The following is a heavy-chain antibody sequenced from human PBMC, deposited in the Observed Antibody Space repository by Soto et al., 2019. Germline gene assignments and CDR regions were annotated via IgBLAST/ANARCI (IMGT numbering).Heavy chain of an antibody. V-gene: IGHV4-30-2*01. CDR1: GGSISSGGYS. Sequence: SETLSLTCAVSGGSISSGGYSWSWIRQPPGKGLEWIGYIYHSGSTYYNPSLKSRVTISVDRSKNQFSLKLSSVTAADTAVYYCARVQSGGWSGRLYYFDYWGQGTLVTVS. CDR3: ARVQSGGWSGRLYYFDY. D-gene: IGHD6-19*01. J-gene: IGHJ4*02. CDR2: IYHSGST.